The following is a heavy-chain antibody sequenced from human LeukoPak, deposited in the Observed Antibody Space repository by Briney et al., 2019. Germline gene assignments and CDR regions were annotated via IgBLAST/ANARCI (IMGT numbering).Heavy chain of an antibody. D-gene: IGHD3-3*01. CDR1: GGSISSYY. Sequence: PSETLSLTCTVSGGSISSYYWSWIRQPPGKGLEWIGYIYYSGSTNYNPSLKSRVTISVDTSKNQFSLKLTSLRAADTAVYYCAREGPIQFLEQIDFWGQGSLVTVSS. V-gene: IGHV4-59*12. CDR3: AREGPIQFLEQIDF. CDR2: IYYSGST. J-gene: IGHJ4*02.